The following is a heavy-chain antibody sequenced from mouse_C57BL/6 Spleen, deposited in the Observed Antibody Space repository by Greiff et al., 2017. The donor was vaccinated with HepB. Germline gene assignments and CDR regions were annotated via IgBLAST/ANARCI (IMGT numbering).Heavy chain of an antibody. J-gene: IGHJ2*01. CDR2: IDPSDSYT. CDR1: GYTFTSYW. Sequence: QVQLQQPGAELVKPGASVKLSCKASGYTFTSYWMQWVKQRPGQGLEWIGEIDPSDSYTNYNQKFKGKATLTVDTSSSTAYMQPSSLTSEDSAVYYCARLDFDYWGQGTTLTVSS. V-gene: IGHV1-50*01. CDR3: ARLDFDY.